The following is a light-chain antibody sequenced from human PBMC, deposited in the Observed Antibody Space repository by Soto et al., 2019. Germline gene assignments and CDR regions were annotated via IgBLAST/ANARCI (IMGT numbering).Light chain of an antibody. V-gene: IGKV3-20*01. CDR2: GAS. CDR1: ESVTSTY. Sequence: EIVLTQSPGTLSLSPGERATLSCRTSESVTSTYLAWYQQKPGQPPRLLIYGASSRATGIPDRFSGSGSGTDFTLTISRLEPEDFAVYFCQLFGGSPLYTFGQGTKLESK. J-gene: IGKJ2*01. CDR3: QLFGGSPLYT.